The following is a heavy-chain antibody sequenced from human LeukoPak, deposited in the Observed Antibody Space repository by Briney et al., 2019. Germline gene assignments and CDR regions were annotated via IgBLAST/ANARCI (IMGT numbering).Heavy chain of an antibody. D-gene: IGHD3-22*01. CDR2: IKQDGSEK. CDR1: GFTFSSYW. J-gene: IGHJ4*02. V-gene: IGHV3-7*04. CDR3: ARGYYYESSGYHGY. Sequence: PGGSLRLSCAASGFTFSSYWMSWVRQAPGKGLEWVANIKQDGSEKYYVDSLKGRFTISRDNAQNSLYLQMSSLRAEDTAVYYCARGYYYESSGYHGYWGQGTLVTVSS.